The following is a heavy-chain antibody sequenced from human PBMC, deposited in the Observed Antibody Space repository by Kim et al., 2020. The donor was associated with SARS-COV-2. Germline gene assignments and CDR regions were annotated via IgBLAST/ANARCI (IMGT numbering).Heavy chain of an antibody. J-gene: IGHJ6*02. Sequence: ASVKVSCKASGYTFTSYAMNWVRQAPGQGLEWMGWINTNTGNPTYAQGFTGRFVFSLDTSVSTAYLQISSLKAEDTAVYYCARFTQSQTYYDYVWGSYGPSYYYGMDVWGQGTTVTVSS. D-gene: IGHD3-16*01. V-gene: IGHV7-4-1*02. CDR1: GYTFTSYA. CDR2: INTNTGNP. CDR3: ARFTQSQTYYDYVWGSYGPSYYYGMDV.